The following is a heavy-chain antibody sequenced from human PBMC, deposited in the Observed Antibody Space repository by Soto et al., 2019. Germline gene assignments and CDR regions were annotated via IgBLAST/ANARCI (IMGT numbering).Heavy chain of an antibody. CDR3: ARDLRHSYGYLEVDDY. CDR2: ISYDGSNK. CDR1: GFTFSSYA. D-gene: IGHD5-18*01. V-gene: IGHV3-30-3*01. Sequence: QVQLVESGGGVVQPGRSLRLSCAASGFTFSSYAMHWVRQAPGKGLVWVAVISYDGSNKYYADSVKGRFTISRDNSKNTLYLQMNSLRAEDTAVYYCARDLRHSYGYLEVDDYWGQGTLVTVSS. J-gene: IGHJ4*02.